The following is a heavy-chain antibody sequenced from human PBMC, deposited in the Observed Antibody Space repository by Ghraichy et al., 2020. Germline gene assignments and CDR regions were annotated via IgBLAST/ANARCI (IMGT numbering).Heavy chain of an antibody. CDR1: GGSFSGYY. Sequence: GSLSLTCAVYGGSFSGYYWSWIRQPPGKGLEWIGEINHSGSTNYNPSLKSRVTISVDTSKNQFSLKLSSVTAADTAVYYCARGHRRPLIPGIAAAGTVTRFDPWGQGTLVTVSS. D-gene: IGHD6-13*01. V-gene: IGHV4-34*01. CDR3: ARGHRRPLIPGIAAAGTVTRFDP. CDR2: INHSGST. J-gene: IGHJ5*02.